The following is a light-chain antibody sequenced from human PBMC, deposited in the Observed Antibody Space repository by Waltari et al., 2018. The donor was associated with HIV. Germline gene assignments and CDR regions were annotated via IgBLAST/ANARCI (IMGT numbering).Light chain of an antibody. CDR3: QQYYDSPYT. CDR1: QSLLYTSNNRNY. CDR2: WAS. Sequence: DIVMTQSPDSLAVSLGERATIHCKSSQSLLYTSNNRNYLSWFQQKPGQPPKLLIYWASTRESGVPDRFSGNGSGTDFTLTISSLQAEDVAVYYCQQYYDSPYTFGQGTKLEIK. J-gene: IGKJ2*01. V-gene: IGKV4-1*01.